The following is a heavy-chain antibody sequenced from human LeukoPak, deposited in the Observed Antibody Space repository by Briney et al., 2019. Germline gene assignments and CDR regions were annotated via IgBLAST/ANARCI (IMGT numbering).Heavy chain of an antibody. CDR3: AKSDDSSGHYYGIVY. V-gene: IGHV3-23*01. CDR1: GFTFSSYA. D-gene: IGHD3-22*01. CDR2: ISGSGSST. Sequence: GGSLRLSCAASGFTFSSYAMSWVRQAPGKGLEWVSAISGSGSSTYYSDSVKGRFTISRDNSKNTLYLQMNSLSAEDTAVYYCAKSDDSSGHYYGIVYWGQGTLVTVSS. J-gene: IGHJ4*02.